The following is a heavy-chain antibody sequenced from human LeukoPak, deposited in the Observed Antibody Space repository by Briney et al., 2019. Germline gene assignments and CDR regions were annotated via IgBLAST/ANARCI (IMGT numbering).Heavy chain of an antibody. V-gene: IGHV1-18*01. Sequence: ASVKVSCKGSGYTCPSYGISWVRQAPAQGLEWVGWISAYNGNTNYAQKLQGRVSMATDTSTSTAYMELRSLRSDDTAVYSCVVAKSSGWYYYWFDHWGQGTLVTVSS. J-gene: IGHJ5*02. CDR1: GYTCPSYG. CDR2: ISAYNGNT. D-gene: IGHD6-19*01. CDR3: VVAKSSGWYYYWFDH.